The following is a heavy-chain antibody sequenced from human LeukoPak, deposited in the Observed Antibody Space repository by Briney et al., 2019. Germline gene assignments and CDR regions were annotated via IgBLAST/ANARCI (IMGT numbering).Heavy chain of an antibody. CDR1: GFTFSSCA. V-gene: IGHV3-23*01. CDR3: ANAAVRYQLLSSLDY. CDR2: ISGSGAST. D-gene: IGHD2-2*01. J-gene: IGHJ4*02. Sequence: GGSLRLSCASSGFTFSSCAMNCDRQAPGKGLEWVSAISGSGASTYYADSVKGRFTISRDNSKNTLYLQMNSLRAEDTAIYYCANAAVRYQLLSSLDYWGQGTLVTVSS.